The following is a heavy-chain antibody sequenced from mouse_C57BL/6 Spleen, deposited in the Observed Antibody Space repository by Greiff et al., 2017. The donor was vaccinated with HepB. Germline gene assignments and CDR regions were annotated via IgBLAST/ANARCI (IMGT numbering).Heavy chain of an antibody. J-gene: IGHJ3*01. Sequence: QVQLQQPGAELVMPGASVKLSCKASGYTFTSYWMHWVKQRPGQGLEWIGEIDPSDSYTNYNQKFKGKSTLTVDKSSSTAYMQLSSLTSEDSAVYYCARAGTGTPFAYWGQGTLVTVSA. CDR3: ARAGTGTPFAY. CDR1: GYTFTSYW. V-gene: IGHV1-69*01. D-gene: IGHD4-1*01. CDR2: IDPSDSYT.